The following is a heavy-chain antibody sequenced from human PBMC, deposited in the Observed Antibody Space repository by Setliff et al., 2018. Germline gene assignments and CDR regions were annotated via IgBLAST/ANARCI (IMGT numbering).Heavy chain of an antibody. CDR2: IYTSGAT. V-gene: IGHV4-4*07. Sequence: PSETLSLTCTVSGGSISGYYWSWIRQPAGKGLEWIGRIYTSGATTYSPSLKSRVSISADTSKNLLSLTLKSVTAADTAVYYCAKEHVVISYVSNTHQHYGMDVWGQGTTVTVSS. CDR3: AKEHVVISYVSNTHQHYGMDV. CDR1: GGSISGYY. D-gene: IGHD2-21*01. J-gene: IGHJ6*02.